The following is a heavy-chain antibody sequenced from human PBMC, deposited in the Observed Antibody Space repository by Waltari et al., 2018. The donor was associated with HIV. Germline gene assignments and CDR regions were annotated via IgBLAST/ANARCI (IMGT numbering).Heavy chain of an antibody. CDR3: AREATSVTTSGGFDI. CDR1: GGSVSSDNW. D-gene: IGHD4-17*01. Sequence: QVQLQESGPGLVKPSGTLSLTCDVSGGSVSSDNWLSWVRQPPGEGLEWIGEISQSGITNYSPSLKSRVTISIDKSRNQFSLKLNSVTAADTAMYYCAREATSVTTSGGFDIWGQGTVVTVSS. V-gene: IGHV4-4*02. J-gene: IGHJ3*02. CDR2: ISQSGIT.